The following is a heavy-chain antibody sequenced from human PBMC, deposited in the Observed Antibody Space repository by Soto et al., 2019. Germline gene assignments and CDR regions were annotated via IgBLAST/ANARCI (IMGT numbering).Heavy chain of an antibody. Sequence: ASVKVSCKVSGYTLTELSMHWVRQAPGKGLEWMGGFDPEDGETIYAQKFQGRVTMTEDTSTDTAYMELSSLRSEDTAVYYCATGRHYDSSGYYFYYFDYWGQGTLVTVSS. V-gene: IGHV1-24*01. CDR1: GYTLTELS. D-gene: IGHD3-22*01. CDR2: FDPEDGET. J-gene: IGHJ4*02. CDR3: ATGRHYDSSGYYFYYFDY.